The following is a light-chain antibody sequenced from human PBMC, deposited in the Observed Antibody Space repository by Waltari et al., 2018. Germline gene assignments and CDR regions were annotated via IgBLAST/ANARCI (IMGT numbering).Light chain of an antibody. CDR1: SPNIGSNT. V-gene: IGLV1-44*01. CDR3: AAWDDSLNGWV. CDR2: SNN. J-gene: IGLJ3*02. Sequence: QSVLTQPPSASGTPGQRVTITCSGSSPNIGSNTRNGYQQLPGTAPKLLIYSNNQRPSGVPDRFSGSKSGTSASLAISGLQSEDEADYYCAAWDDSLNGWVFGGGTKLTVL.